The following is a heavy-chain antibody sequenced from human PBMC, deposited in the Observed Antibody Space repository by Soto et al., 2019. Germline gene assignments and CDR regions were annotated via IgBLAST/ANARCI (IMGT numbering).Heavy chain of an antibody. Sequence: SETLSLTCTVSGGSVSSASYYWSWIRQPPGKGLEWIGYVYYSGRTNYNPSLKSRVTISVDKSKNQFSLKLSSVTAADTAVYYCAREGLPDYWGQGTLVTVSS. V-gene: IGHV4-61*01. CDR1: GGSVSSASYY. CDR3: AREGLPDY. J-gene: IGHJ4*02. CDR2: VYYSGRT.